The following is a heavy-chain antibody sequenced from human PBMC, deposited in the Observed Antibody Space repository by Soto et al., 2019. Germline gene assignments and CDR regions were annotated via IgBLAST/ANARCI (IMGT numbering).Heavy chain of an antibody. CDR1: GGTFSSYA. V-gene: IGHV1-18*01. CDR2: ISAYNGNT. Sequence: ASVKVSWKASGGTFSSYAISWVRQAPGQGLEWMGWISAYNGNTNYAQKLQGRVTITADKSTSTAYMELSSLRSEDTAVYYCASRRCSGGSCAVYYYYYGVDVWGQGTTVTVSS. CDR3: ASRRCSGGSCAVYYYYYGVDV. J-gene: IGHJ6*02. D-gene: IGHD2-15*01.